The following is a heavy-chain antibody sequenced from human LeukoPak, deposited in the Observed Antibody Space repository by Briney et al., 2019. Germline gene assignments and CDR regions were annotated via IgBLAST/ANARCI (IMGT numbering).Heavy chain of an antibody. CDR2: IIPIFGTA. V-gene: IGHV1-69*13. Sequence: GASVKVSCKASGGTFSSYAISWVRQAPGQGLEWMGGIIPIFGTANYAQKFQGRVTITADESTSTAYMELSSLRSEDTAVYYCARAPPRGYYDSSGYSWFGYWGQGTLVTVSS. D-gene: IGHD3-22*01. J-gene: IGHJ4*02. CDR3: ARAPPRGYYDSSGYSWFGY. CDR1: GGTFSSYA.